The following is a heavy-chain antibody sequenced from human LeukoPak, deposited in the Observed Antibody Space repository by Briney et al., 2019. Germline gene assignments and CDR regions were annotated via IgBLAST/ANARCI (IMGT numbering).Heavy chain of an antibody. CDR1: GGTFSSYA. CDR3: ARGWFGEFDP. Sequence: ASVKVSCKASGGTFSSYAISWVRQAPGQGLEWMGGIIPIFGTANYAQKFQGRVTITADESTSTAYMELSSLRSEDAAVYYCARGWFGEFDPWGQGTLVTVSS. V-gene: IGHV1-69*13. J-gene: IGHJ5*02. CDR2: IIPIFGTA. D-gene: IGHD3-10*01.